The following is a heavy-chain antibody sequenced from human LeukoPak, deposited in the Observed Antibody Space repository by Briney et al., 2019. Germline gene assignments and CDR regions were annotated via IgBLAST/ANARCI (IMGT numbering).Heavy chain of an antibody. J-gene: IGHJ3*02. CDR3: ARVGYYYDSSGCFDI. V-gene: IGHV4-31*03. Sequence: EPSQTLSLTCTVSGGSISSGGYYWSWIRQHPGKGLEWIGYIYYSGSTYYNPSLKSRVTISVDTPKNQFSLKLSSVTAADTAVYYCARVGYYYDSSGCFDIWGQGTMITVSS. D-gene: IGHD3-22*01. CDR2: IYYSGST. CDR1: GGSISSGGYY.